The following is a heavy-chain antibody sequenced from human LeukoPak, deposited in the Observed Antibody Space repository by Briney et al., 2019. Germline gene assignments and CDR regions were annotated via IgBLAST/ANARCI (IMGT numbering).Heavy chain of an antibody. CDR1: GFTFSSNR. V-gene: IGHV3-74*01. CDR3: ASALPSTSCYGCPLYYYGMDV. D-gene: IGHD2-2*01. CDR2: TNSDGTNT. J-gene: IGHJ6*04. Sequence: PGRYLRLSCTASGFTFSSNRMHWVRPAPGKGLLWVSHTNSDGTNTSYADSVKGRFTISRANAKNTLYLQMNSLRAEETAVYYCASALPSTSCYGCPLYYYGMDVWGKGTPVTVSS.